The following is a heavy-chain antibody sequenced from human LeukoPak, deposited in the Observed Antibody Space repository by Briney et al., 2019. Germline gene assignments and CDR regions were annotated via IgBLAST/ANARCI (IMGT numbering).Heavy chain of an antibody. CDR3: ATRTRLSGGSCYDY. CDR2: TSYSGST. D-gene: IGHD2-15*01. V-gene: IGHV4-39*01. J-gene: IGHJ4*02. Sequence: PSETLSLTCTVSGGSISSSSYYWGWIRQPPGKGLEWIGSTSYSGSTHYSPSLKSRVTISADTSNNKFSLKVNFVTAADTALYYCATRTRLSGGSCYDYWGQGTLVTVSS. CDR1: GGSISSSSYY.